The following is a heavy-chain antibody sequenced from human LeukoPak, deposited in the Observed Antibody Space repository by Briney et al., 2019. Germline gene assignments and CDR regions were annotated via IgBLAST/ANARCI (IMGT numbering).Heavy chain of an antibody. Sequence: GESLKISCKGSGYIFTSYWIGWVRQMPGKGLEWMGMIYPGDSDTRYSPSFQGQVTISADKSISTAYLQWSSLKASDTAMYYCARHSGGYSSNWGAYYYYYMDVWGKGTTVTVSS. CDR3: ARHSGGYSSNWGAYYYYYMDV. CDR1: GYIFTSYW. J-gene: IGHJ6*03. D-gene: IGHD6-13*01. CDR2: IYPGDSDT. V-gene: IGHV5-51*01.